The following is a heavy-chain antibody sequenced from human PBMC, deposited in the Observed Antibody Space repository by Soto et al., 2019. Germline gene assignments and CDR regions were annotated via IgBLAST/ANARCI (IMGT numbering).Heavy chain of an antibody. Sequence: QVQLVESGGGVVQPGRSLRLSCAASGFTFSYHALNWVRQAPGKGLEWVAVISYDGDNKYIAEAVKGRLTISRNNPKNTVSLQRNRLRSEGMAMYFCARGTTTTAFSVMPVWGQGPRVTVSS. CDR2: ISYDGDNK. J-gene: IGHJ6*02. V-gene: IGHV3-30-3*01. CDR3: ARGTTTTAFSVMPV. CDR1: GFTFSYHA. D-gene: IGHD1-1*01.